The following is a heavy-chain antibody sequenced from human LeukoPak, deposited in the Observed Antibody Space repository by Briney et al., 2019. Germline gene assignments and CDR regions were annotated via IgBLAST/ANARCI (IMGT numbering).Heavy chain of an antibody. CDR1: GGSISSYY. Sequence: PSETLSLTCTVSGGSISSYYWSWIRQPPGKGLEWIGYIYYSGSTNYNPSLKSRVTISVDTSKNQFSLKLSSVTAADTAVYYCARGTIVGAYYYFDYWGQGTLVTVSS. D-gene: IGHD1-26*01. CDR2: IYYSGST. CDR3: ARGTIVGAYYYFDY. J-gene: IGHJ4*02. V-gene: IGHV4-59*08.